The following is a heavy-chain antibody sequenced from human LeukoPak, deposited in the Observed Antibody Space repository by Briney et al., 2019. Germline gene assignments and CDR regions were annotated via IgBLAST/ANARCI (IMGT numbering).Heavy chain of an antibody. V-gene: IGHV3-30-3*01. CDR1: GFTFSSYA. D-gene: IGHD3-10*01. Sequence: GGSLRLSCAASGFTFSSYAMHWVRQAPGKGLEWVAVISYDGSNKYHADSVKGRFTISRDNSKNTLYLQMNSLRAEDTAVYYCARATYYYSKTYYYYYMDVWGKGTTVTVSS. CDR2: ISYDGSNK. CDR3: ARATYYYSKTYYYYYMDV. J-gene: IGHJ6*03.